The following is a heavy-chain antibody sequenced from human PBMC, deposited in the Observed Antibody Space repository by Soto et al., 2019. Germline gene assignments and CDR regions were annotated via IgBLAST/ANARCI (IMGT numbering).Heavy chain of an antibody. CDR3: AIAPGDSYYYDSSGYYHTDY. CDR2: ISYDGSNK. J-gene: IGHJ4*02. Sequence: PGGSLRLSCAASGFTFSSYAMHWVRQAPGKGLEWVAVISYDGSNKYYADSVKGRFTISRDNSKNTLYLQMNSLSAEDTAVYYCAIAPGDSYYYDSSGYYHTDYWGQGTLVTVSS. V-gene: IGHV3-30-3*01. CDR1: GFTFSSYA. D-gene: IGHD3-22*01.